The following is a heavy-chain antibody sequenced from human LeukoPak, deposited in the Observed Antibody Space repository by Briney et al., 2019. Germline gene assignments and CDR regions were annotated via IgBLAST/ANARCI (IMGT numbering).Heavy chain of an antibody. CDR1: GFTFSSYE. V-gene: IGHV3-21*01. CDR2: ISSSSSYI. Sequence: PGGSLRLSCAASGFTFSSYEMNWVRQAPGKGLEWVSSISSSSSYIHYADSVKGRFTISRDNAKNSLYLQMNSLRAEDTAVYYCAGAYRGYCSSTSCNYWYFDLWGRGTLVTVSS. J-gene: IGHJ2*01. CDR3: AGAYRGYCSSTSCNYWYFDL. D-gene: IGHD2-2*01.